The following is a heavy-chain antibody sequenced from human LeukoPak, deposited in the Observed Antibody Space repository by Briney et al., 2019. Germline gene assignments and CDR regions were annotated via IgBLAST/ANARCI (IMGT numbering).Heavy chain of an antibody. D-gene: IGHD5-24*01. CDR1: GYTFTSYD. CDR3: ARSSIVEMAHDY. J-gene: IGHJ4*02. V-gene: IGHV1-8*01. Sequence: GASVKVSCKASGYTFTSYDINWVRQATGQGLVWMGGMNPNSGNTGYAQKFQGRVTMTRNTSISTAYMELSSLRSEDTAVYYCARSSIVEMAHDYWGQGTLVTVSS. CDR2: MNPNSGNT.